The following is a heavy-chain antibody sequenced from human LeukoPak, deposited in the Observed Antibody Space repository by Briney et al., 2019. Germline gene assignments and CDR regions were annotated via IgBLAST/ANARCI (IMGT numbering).Heavy chain of an antibody. CDR3: ARESGFRGDAFDI. D-gene: IGHD3-10*01. J-gene: IGHJ3*02. CDR2: ISSSGSTI. CDR1: GFTFSSYG. V-gene: IGHV3-48*04. Sequence: GGSLRLSCAASGFTFSSYGMSWVRQAPGKGLEWVSYISSSGSTIYYADSVKGRFTISRDNAKNSLYLQMNSLRAEDTAVYYCARESGFRGDAFDIWGQGTMVTVSS.